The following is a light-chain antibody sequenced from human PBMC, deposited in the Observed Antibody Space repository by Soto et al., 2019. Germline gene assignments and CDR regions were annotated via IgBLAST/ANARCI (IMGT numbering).Light chain of an antibody. J-gene: IGKJ5*01. CDR1: QSVASSL. CDR3: QQYGSSPIT. CDR2: GAS. V-gene: IGKV3-20*01. Sequence: EVVLTQSPGTLSLSPGERATLSCRASQSVASSLLAWYQQKPGQAPRLLIYGASSRATGSPGRFSGSGSGTDFALTISRLDPEDFAVYYCQQYGSSPITFGQGTRLEIK.